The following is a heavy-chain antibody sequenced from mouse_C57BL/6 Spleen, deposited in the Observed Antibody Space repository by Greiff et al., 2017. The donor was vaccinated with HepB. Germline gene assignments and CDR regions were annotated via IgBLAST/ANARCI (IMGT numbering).Heavy chain of an antibody. CDR3: AMSFYGYAMDY. J-gene: IGHJ4*01. D-gene: IGHD1-1*01. CDR1: GFTFSDYG. V-gene: IGHV5-17*01. CDR2: ISGGSSTI. Sequence: EVHLVESGGGLVKPGGSLKLSCAASGFTFSDYGMHWVRQAPEKGLEWVAYISGGSSTIYYADTVKGRFTISRDNAKNTLFLQMTSLRSEDTAMYYCAMSFYGYAMDYWGQGTSVTVSS.